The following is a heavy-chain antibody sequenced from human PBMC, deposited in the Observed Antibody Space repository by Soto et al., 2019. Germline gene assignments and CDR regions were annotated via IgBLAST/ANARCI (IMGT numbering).Heavy chain of an antibody. CDR1: GGSISSESYY. Sequence: PSETLSLTCTVSGGSISSESYYWGWIRQPPGKGLEWIGSFYYSGNTYYHPSLKSRVTISGDTSKNQFSLKVSSVTAADTAVYYCARLLFYRPDDIPVEPWGPGSLVTVFS. D-gene: IGHD3-16*02. CDR2: FYYSGNT. CDR3: ARLLFYRPDDIPVEP. J-gene: IGHJ5*02. V-gene: IGHV4-39*01.